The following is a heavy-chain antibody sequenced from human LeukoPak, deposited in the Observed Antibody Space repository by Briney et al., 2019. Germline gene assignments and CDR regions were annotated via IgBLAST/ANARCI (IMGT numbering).Heavy chain of an antibody. J-gene: IGHJ4*02. CDR2: IFTSGRT. CDR1: GGAMSTYF. V-gene: IGHV4-4*07. CDR3: ARSCDSGGYSVGFGF. D-gene: IGHD3-22*01. Sequence: SETLSLTCTVSGGAMSTYFWSWIRQPAGEALEWIGRIFTSGRTNYNPSLNSRVTMSVDTSKNQFSLRLSSVTAADTAVYYCARSCDSGGYSVGFGFWGQGTLVTVSS.